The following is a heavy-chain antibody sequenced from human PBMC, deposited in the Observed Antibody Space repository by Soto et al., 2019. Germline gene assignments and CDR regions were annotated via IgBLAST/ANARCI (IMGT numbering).Heavy chain of an antibody. CDR3: ARDFLARVVGSSRWYWGFDR. Sequence: RASVKVSCRASGGSFSSFAFSCVRQAPGQGLEWMGGIIPMFGSANYAQEFLGRVTFTADDSTSTAYMELSSLRSEETAVYYCARDFLARVVGSSRWYWGFDRWGQGTLVTFSS. J-gene: IGHJ5*02. CDR1: GGSFSSFA. CDR2: IIPMFGSA. V-gene: IGHV1-69*13. D-gene: IGHD6-13*01.